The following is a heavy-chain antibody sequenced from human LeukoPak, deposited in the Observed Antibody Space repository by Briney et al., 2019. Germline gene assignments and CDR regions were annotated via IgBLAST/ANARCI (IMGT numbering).Heavy chain of an antibody. D-gene: IGHD6-19*01. J-gene: IGHJ4*02. CDR1: GFTFSSYG. CDR3: AKNQRSEFDY. CDR2: IWCEWSNK. V-gene: IGHV3-33*06. Sequence: GGSLRLSCAAPGFTFSSYGMHWVRQAPGKGLEWVAVIWCEWSNKYYADSVKGRFTISRDNSKNTLSLQMNSLKAEETAVYYCAKNQRSEFDYWGQGTLVTVSS.